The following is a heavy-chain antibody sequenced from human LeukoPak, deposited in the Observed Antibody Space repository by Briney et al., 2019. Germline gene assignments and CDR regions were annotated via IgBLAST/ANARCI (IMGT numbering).Heavy chain of an antibody. J-gene: IGHJ1*01. CDR2: MSGRFI. CDR3: GRAPPPLRTSSAGDL. D-gene: IGHD3-16*01. V-gene: IGHV3-69-1*02. CDR1: GFSFTDYD. Sequence: PGGSLRLSCSASGFSFTDYDMSWGRHAPGEGLEWGCAMSGRFIYYGDSVRRRFTISTDNDTNSLYLQMDSLGVEDTAAYYCGRAPPPLRTSSAGDLWGQGTLVIVSS.